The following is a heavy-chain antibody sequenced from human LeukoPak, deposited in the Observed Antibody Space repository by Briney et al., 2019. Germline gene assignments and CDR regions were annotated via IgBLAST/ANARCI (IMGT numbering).Heavy chain of an antibody. CDR1: GYTFTDYY. Sequence: ASVKVSCKTSGYTFTDYYLHWARQAPGQGLEWVGWIHPNTGATHYAQKFQGWLTMTRDTSISTVYMELTRLRSDDTAVYYCARDMGRHSGYDYDYWGQGTLVTASS. CDR2: IHPNTGAT. D-gene: IGHD5-12*01. J-gene: IGHJ4*02. CDR3: ARDMGRHSGYDYDY. V-gene: IGHV1-2*04.